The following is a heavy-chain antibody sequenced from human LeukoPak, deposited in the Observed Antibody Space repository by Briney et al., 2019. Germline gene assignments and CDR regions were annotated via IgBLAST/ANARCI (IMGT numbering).Heavy chain of an antibody. CDR2: ISSSSSTI. D-gene: IGHD3-16*02. Sequence: GGSLRLSCAASGFTFSSYSMNWVRQAPGKGLEWASYISSSSSTIYYADSVKGRFTISRDNAKNSLYLQMNSLRAEDTAVYYCASLTFGGVIVPVDYWGQGTLVTVSS. J-gene: IGHJ4*02. CDR1: GFTFSSYS. CDR3: ASLTFGGVIVPVDY. V-gene: IGHV3-48*04.